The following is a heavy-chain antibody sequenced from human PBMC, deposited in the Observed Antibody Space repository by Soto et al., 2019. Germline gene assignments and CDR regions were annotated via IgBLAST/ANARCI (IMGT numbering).Heavy chain of an antibody. J-gene: IGHJ5*02. D-gene: IGHD2-2*02. V-gene: IGHV4-59*01. CDR1: GGSIRSYY. Sequence: SETLSLTCTVSGGSIRSYYWSWIRQPPGKGLEWIGNIYYTGSTSYNPSLKSRVTISLDTSKNQFSLKVNSVTAADTAVYYCARGEGAAPGILPAAINWFDPWGQGTMVTVSS. CDR2: IYYTGST. CDR3: ARGEGAAPGILPAAINWFDP.